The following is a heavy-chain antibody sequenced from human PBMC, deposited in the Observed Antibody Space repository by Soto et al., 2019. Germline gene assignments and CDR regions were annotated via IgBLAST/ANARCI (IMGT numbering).Heavy chain of an antibody. CDR1: GFTFSSYA. J-gene: IGHJ3*02. CDR3: AKDRGGTMVRDDAFDI. Sequence: EVQLLESGGGLVQPGGSLRLSCAASGFTFSSYAMSWVRQAPGKGLEWVSAISGSGGSTYYADSMKGRFTISRDNSKNTLYLQMNSLRAEDTAVYYCAKDRGGTMVRDDAFDIWGQGTMVTVSS. CDR2: ISGSGGST. V-gene: IGHV3-23*01. D-gene: IGHD3-10*01.